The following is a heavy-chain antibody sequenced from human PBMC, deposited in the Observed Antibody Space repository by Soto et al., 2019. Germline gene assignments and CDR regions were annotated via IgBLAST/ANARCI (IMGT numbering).Heavy chain of an antibody. J-gene: IGHJ4*02. CDR1: GFTFSSYG. CDR2: ISYDGSNK. D-gene: IGHD6-13*01. Sequence: QVQLVESGGGVVQPGRSLRLSCAASGFTFSSYGMHWVRQAPGKGLEWVAVISYDGSNKYYADSVKGRFTISRDNSKNSLNLQMNSLSAEDTAVYYWAKEKRLYSSSPDFDYWGQGTLVTVSS. CDR3: AKEKRLYSSSPDFDY. V-gene: IGHV3-30*18.